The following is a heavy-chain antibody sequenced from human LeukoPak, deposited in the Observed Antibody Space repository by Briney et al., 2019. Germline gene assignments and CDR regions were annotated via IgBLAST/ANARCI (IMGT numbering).Heavy chain of an antibody. V-gene: IGHV3-53*01. J-gene: IGHJ4*02. CDR2: IYSGGNT. CDR3: ARVGITLIGVVLL. D-gene: IGHD3-3*01. CDR1: GFIVSSNC. Sequence: PGGSLRLSCEASGFIVSSNCIRWVRQAPGKRLEWVSIIYSGGNTYYADSVKGRFTISRDNSKNTLYLQMDSLKSEDTAVYYCARVGITLIGVVLLWGQGTLVTVS.